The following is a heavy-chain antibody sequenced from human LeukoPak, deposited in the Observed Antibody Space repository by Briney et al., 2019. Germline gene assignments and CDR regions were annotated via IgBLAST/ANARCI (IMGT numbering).Heavy chain of an antibody. V-gene: IGHV3-11*01. CDR2: ISSSGSTI. CDR1: GFTFSDYY. J-gene: IGHJ3*02. CDR3: ARVKADYYDSSGYYISAGNDAFDI. D-gene: IGHD3-22*01. Sequence: GGSLRLSCAASGFTFSDYYMSWIRQAPGKGLEWVSYISSSGSTIYYADSVKGRFTISRDNAKNSLYLQLNSLRVEDTAVYYCARVKADYYDSSGYYISAGNDAFDIWGQGTMVTVSS.